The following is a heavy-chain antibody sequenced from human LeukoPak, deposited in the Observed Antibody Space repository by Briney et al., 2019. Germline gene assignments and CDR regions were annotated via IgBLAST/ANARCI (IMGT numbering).Heavy chain of an antibody. Sequence: ASVTVSCKASGYTFTGYYMHWVRQAPGQGLEWMGWINPNSGGTNYAQKFQGRVTMTRDTSISTAYMELSRLRSDDTAVYYCARDRVKRRDLDVFDIWGQGTMVTVSS. D-gene: IGHD6-25*01. V-gene: IGHV1-2*02. CDR1: GYTFTGYY. CDR2: INPNSGGT. CDR3: ARDRVKRRDLDVFDI. J-gene: IGHJ3*02.